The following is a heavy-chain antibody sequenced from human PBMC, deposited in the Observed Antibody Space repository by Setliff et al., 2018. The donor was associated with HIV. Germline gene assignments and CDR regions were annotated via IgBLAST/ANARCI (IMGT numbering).Heavy chain of an antibody. Sequence: NPSETLSLTCALYGGSFSDYYWSWIRQPPGMGLEWIGEVNRGRRTNYNSSLKSRVTISIDTSRNQFSLNLSSVTAADTAVYYCVKHFWTDYYDWRDTGAFDLWGQGAMVTVSS. CDR1: GGSFSDYY. D-gene: IGHD3-22*01. CDR3: VKHFWTDYYDWRDTGAFDL. CDR2: VNRGRRT. V-gene: IGHV4-34*01. J-gene: IGHJ3*01.